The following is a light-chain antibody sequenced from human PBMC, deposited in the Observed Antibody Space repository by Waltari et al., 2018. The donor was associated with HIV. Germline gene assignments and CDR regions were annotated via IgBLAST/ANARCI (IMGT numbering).Light chain of an antibody. CDR3: LSADTSVTWV. CDR1: ALPKQY. Sequence: SYELTQPPSVSVSPGQTARITCSGDALPKQYAYWYQQKPGQAPVLVIYKDTERPSGSPEGFSGSSSGTTVTLTISGVQAEDDADYYCLSADTSVTWVFGGGTKLTVL. V-gene: IGLV3-25*03. J-gene: IGLJ3*02. CDR2: KDT.